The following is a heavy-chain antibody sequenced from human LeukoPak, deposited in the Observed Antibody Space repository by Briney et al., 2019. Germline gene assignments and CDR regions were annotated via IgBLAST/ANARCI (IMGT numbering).Heavy chain of an antibody. CDR3: ARDTLYYYGSGSYYNVPY. J-gene: IGHJ4*02. Sequence: PGGSLRLSCAAPGFTVSSNYMSWVRQAPGKGLEWVSVIYSGGSTYYADSVKGRFTISRDNSKNTLYLQMNSLRAEDTAVYYCARDTLYYYGSGSYYNVPYWGLGTLVTVSS. CDR1: GFTVSSNY. V-gene: IGHV3-66*01. CDR2: IYSGGST. D-gene: IGHD3-10*01.